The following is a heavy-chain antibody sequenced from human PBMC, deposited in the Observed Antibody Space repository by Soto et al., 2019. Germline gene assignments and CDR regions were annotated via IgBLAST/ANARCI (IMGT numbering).Heavy chain of an antibody. D-gene: IGHD3-10*01. J-gene: IGHJ4*02. V-gene: IGHV3-30*18. Sequence: GGSLRLSCAASGFTFSSYGMHWVRQAPGKGLEWVAVISYDGSNKYYADSVKGRFTISRDNSKNTLYLQMNSLRAEDTAVYYCAKGSVGWGQGTLVTVSS. CDR2: ISYDGSNK. CDR1: GFTFSSYG. CDR3: AKGSVG.